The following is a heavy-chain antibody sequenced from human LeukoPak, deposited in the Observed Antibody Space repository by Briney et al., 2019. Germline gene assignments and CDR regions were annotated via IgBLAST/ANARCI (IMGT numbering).Heavy chain of an antibody. D-gene: IGHD3-16*02. V-gene: IGHV3-49*04. CDR3: TRADYVWGSYREFDY. Sequence: GGSLRLSCTASGFTFGDYAMSWVRQAPGKGLEWVGFIRSKAYGWTTEYAASVKGGFTISRDDSKSIAYLQMNSLKTEDTAVYYCTRADYVWGSYREFDYWGQGTLVTVSS. CDR1: GFTFGDYA. J-gene: IGHJ4*02. CDR2: IRSKAYGWTT.